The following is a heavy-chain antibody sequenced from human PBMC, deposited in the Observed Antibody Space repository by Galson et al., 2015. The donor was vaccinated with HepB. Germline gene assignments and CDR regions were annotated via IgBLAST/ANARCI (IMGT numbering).Heavy chain of an antibody. CDR3: ARDSLATVVTPDYYYYGMDV. J-gene: IGHJ6*02. D-gene: IGHD4-23*01. CDR1: GGTFSSYA. CDR2: IIPIFGTA. V-gene: IGHV1-69*13. Sequence: SVTVSCKASGGTFSSYAISWVRQAPGQGLEWMGGIIPIFGTANYAQKFQGRVTITADESTSTAYMELSSLRSEDTAVYYCARDSLATVVTPDYYYYGMDVWGQGTTVTVSS.